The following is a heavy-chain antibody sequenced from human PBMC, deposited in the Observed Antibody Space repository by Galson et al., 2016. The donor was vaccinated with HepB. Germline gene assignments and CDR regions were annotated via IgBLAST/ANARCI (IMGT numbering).Heavy chain of an antibody. Sequence: SLRLSCAASGFSFNSYAMHWVRQAAVQGLEWVAGIPYDGSNEFYADSVKGRFTISRDNSKNTLYLQMNSRRAEDTAVYYCVRGEEVLYFSLDHGMDVWGQGTTVTVSS. CDR2: IPYDGSNE. D-gene: IGHD2/OR15-2a*01. V-gene: IGHV3-30*04. CDR1: GFSFNSYA. J-gene: IGHJ6*02. CDR3: VRGEEVLYFSLDHGMDV.